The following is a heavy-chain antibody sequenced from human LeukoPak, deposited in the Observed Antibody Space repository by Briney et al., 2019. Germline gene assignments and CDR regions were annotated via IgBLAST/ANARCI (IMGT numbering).Heavy chain of an antibody. CDR3: AKSDWFDP. CDR1: GFTLKNDW. Sequence: GGSLRLSCETSGFTLKNDWMSWLRRAPGKGLEWGSRSKYDGSTAMYAESVKGRFTISRDNASGTLYLQMNSLRVDDTAVYYCAKSDWFDPCGRGILVTVSS. V-gene: IGHV3-74*03. J-gene: IGHJ5*02. CDR2: SKYDGSTA.